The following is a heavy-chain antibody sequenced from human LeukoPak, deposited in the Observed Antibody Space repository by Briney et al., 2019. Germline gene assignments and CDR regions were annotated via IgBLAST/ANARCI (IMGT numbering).Heavy chain of an antibody. J-gene: IGHJ4*02. CDR3: ASPYYYGSGSYSYTDY. CDR1: GFTFSSYA. CDR2: ISGSGGST. V-gene: IGHV3-23*01. Sequence: GGSLRLSCAASGFTFSSYAMSWVRQVPGKGLEWVSAISGSGGSTYYADSVKGRFTISRDNSKNTLYLQMNSLRAEDTAVYYCASPYYYGSGSYSYTDYWGQGTLVTVSS. D-gene: IGHD3-10*01.